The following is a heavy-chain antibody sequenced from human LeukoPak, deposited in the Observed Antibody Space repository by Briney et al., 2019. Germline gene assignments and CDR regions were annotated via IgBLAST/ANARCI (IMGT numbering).Heavy chain of an antibody. CDR3: ARGPSYTSGCDFDY. D-gene: IGHD6-19*01. CDR1: GYSFSSGYY. J-gene: IGHJ4*02. Sequence: KTSETLSLTCAVSGYSFSSGYYWGWIRQPPGKGLEWIGNIYHSGSTYYNPSLKSRVTISVDTSKSQFSLKLTSVTAADSAVYYCARGPSYTSGCDFDYWGQGTLVTVSS. V-gene: IGHV4-38-2*01. CDR2: IYHSGST.